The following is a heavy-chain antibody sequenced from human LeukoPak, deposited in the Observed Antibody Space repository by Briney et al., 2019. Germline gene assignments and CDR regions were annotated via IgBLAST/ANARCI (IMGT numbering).Heavy chain of an antibody. J-gene: IGHJ3*02. V-gene: IGHV3-23*01. CDR1: GFTFSSYA. CDR3: AKDWGRDDIVVVPAATDAFDI. Sequence: GGSLRLSCAASGFTFSSYAMSWVRQAPGKGLEWVSAISGSGGSTYYADSVRVRFTISRDNSKNTLYLQMNSLRAEDTAVYYCAKDWGRDDIVVVPAATDAFDIWGQGTMVTVSS. D-gene: IGHD2-2*01. CDR2: ISGSGGST.